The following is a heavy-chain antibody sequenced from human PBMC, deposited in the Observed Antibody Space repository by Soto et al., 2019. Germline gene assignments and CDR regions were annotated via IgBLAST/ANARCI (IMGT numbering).Heavy chain of an antibody. CDR3: ARNMDYYYGPGSGNGHGV. J-gene: IGHJ6*02. CDR2: INPKFGDT. V-gene: IGHV1-2*02. Sequence: QVQLVQSGAEVKEPGDSVRVSCEGSGYTFTDYHIHWVRQAPGHGLEWMGWINPKFGDTTYAQDFQGRVSMTRDMSISTVYMELSRLTSDDTAIYYCARNMDYYYGPGSGNGHGVWGQGTTVTVFS. CDR1: GYTFTDYH. D-gene: IGHD3-10*01.